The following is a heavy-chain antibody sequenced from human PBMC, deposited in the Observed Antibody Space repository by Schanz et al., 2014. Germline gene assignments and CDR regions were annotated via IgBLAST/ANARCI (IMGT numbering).Heavy chain of an antibody. Sequence: VRLVESGGGLVEPGGSLRLSCAASGFTFSNFGLHWVRQAPGKGLNWVAVISSDGTNKYYADSVQGRFTLSKDFSKDTLYLQLTSLRPEDTAVYYCARLATSKSRLGDAVDIWGQGTMVTVSS. V-gene: IGHV3-30*03. CDR3: ARLATSKSRLGDAVDI. CDR1: GFTFSNFG. CDR2: ISSDGTNK. J-gene: IGHJ3*02.